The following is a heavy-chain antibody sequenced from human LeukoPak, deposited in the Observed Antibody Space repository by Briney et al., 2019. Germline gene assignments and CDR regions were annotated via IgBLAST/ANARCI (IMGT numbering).Heavy chain of an antibody. CDR3: ARHPSAYCGGDCYDY. D-gene: IGHD2-21*01. V-gene: IGHV4-59*08. Sequence: PSETLSLTCTVSGGSLSDNYWSWIRQPPGKGLEWVGYIYYTGSTSYNPSLKSRVSISVDTSKNHFSLKLSSVTAADTAVYYCARHPSAYCGGDCYDYWGQGTLVTVSS. J-gene: IGHJ4*02. CDR1: GGSLSDNY. CDR2: IYYTGST.